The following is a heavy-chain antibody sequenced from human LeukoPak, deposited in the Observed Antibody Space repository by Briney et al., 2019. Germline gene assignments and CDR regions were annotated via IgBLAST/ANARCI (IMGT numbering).Heavy chain of an antibody. Sequence: SETLCLTCAVSGYSISNGYYWVWIRQPPGRGLEWIGSLYHSDSAYYNTSLRSRVSMSVDTSKNQFSLKLSSVTAADTAVYYCAREDYDSSGYHFDYWGQGTLVTVSS. J-gene: IGHJ4*02. CDR3: AREDYDSSGYHFDY. CDR2: LYHSDSA. D-gene: IGHD3-22*01. CDR1: GYSISNGYY. V-gene: IGHV4-38-2*02.